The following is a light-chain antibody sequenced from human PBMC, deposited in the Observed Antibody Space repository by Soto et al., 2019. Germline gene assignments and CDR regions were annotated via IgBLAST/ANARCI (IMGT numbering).Light chain of an antibody. CDR3: QQYGSSPPYT. CDR1: QSVSSSY. CDR2: GAS. Sequence: EIVLTQSPGTLSLSPGERATLSCRASQSVSSSYLAWYQQKPGQAPRLLIYGASSRATGIPDRFSGSVSGPDFTLTISRLEPEAFAVYYCQQYGSSPPYTFGQGTKLEIK. V-gene: IGKV3-20*01. J-gene: IGKJ2*01.